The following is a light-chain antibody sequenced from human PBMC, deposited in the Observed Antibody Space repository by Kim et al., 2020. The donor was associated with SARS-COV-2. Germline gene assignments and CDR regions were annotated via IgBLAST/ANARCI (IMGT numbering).Light chain of an antibody. CDR2: DNS. J-gene: IGLJ3*02. V-gene: IGLV1-47*02. CDR3: TAWDGSRSESV. CDR1: SSDSGINY. Sequence: QIITISCSDSSSDSGINYVYWYQQLPGTAPKLLIYDNSKRPSGVPYRFSGSKSGTSASLAISGLQAEDEADYYCTAWDGSRSESVFGGGTKLTVL.